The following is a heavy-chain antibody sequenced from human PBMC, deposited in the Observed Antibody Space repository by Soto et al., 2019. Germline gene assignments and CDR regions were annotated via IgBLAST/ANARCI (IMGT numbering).Heavy chain of an antibody. D-gene: IGHD6-13*01. Sequence: QVQLVESGGGVVQPGRSLRLSCAASGFTFSSYGMHWVRQAPGKGLEWVAVIWYDGSNKYYADSVKGRFTISRDNSKNTLYLQTNSLRAEDTAVYYCARDRAADKGGMDVWGQGTTVTVSS. CDR3: ARDRAADKGGMDV. CDR2: IWYDGSNK. J-gene: IGHJ6*02. CDR1: GFTFSSYG. V-gene: IGHV3-33*01.